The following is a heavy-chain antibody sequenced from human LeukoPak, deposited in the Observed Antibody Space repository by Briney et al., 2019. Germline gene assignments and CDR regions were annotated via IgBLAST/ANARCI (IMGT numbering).Heavy chain of an antibody. V-gene: IGHV1-8*01. CDR2: MNPNSGNT. Sequence: ASVKVSCKASGYTFTSYDINWLRQATAQGLEWMGWMNPNSGNTGYAQQFQGRVTMTRNNSISTAYMELSSLRSEDTAVYYCARAEGGGYSSSSGGYYMDVWGKGTTVTVSS. CDR1: GYTFTSYD. J-gene: IGHJ6*03. CDR3: ARAEGGGYSSSSGGYYMDV. D-gene: IGHD6-6*01.